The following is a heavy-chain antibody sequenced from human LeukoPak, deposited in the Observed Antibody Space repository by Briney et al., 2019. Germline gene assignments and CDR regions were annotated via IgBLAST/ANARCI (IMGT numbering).Heavy chain of an antibody. J-gene: IGHJ4*02. CDR2: INSDGSST. CDR3: ARELVRSSGYDY. Sequence: GGSLRLSCASSGFTFSSYWMHWVRQAPGKGLVWVSRINSDGSSTSYADSVKGRFTISRDNAKNTLYLQMNSLRAEDTAVYYCARELVRSSGYDYWGQGTLVTVSS. V-gene: IGHV3-74*01. D-gene: IGHD3-22*01. CDR1: GFTFSSYW.